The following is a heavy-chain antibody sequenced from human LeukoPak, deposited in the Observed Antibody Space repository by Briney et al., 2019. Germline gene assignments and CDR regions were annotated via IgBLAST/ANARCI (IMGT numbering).Heavy chain of an antibody. CDR2: TSAYNGKT. D-gene: IGHD6-13*01. CDR3: ARDGKQQLGFDY. J-gene: IGHJ4*02. V-gene: IGHV1-18*01. CDR1: GYTFTSYG. Sequence: ASVKVSCKASGYTFTSYGISWVRQAPGQGLEWMGWTSAYNGKTNHAQNFQGRVTMTTDTSTSTAYMELRSLRSEDKAVYYCARDGKQQLGFDYWGQGTLVTVSS.